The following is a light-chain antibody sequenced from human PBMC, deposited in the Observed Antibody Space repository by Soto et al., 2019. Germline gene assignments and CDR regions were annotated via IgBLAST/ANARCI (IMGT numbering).Light chain of an antibody. CDR1: SSDIGGYNA. CDR2: EVT. J-gene: IGLJ1*01. V-gene: IGLV2-14*01. Sequence: QSFLTQPASVSGSPGQTITISCTGTSSDIGGYNAVSWYQHHPGKAPKLIIYEVTHRPSGVSDRFSASKSGNTASLTISGLQAGDEADYYCNSFRVSHLYVFGTGTKVTVL. CDR3: NSFRVSHLYV.